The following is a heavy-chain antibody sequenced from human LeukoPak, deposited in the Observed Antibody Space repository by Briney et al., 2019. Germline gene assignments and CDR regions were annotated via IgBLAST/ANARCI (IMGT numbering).Heavy chain of an antibody. Sequence: SETLSLTCTVSAGSISSYYWSWIRQPPGKGLEWIGYIYYSGSTNYNPSLKSRVTISVDTSKNQFSLKLSSVTAADTAVYYCARSPDNWGQGTLVTVSS. CDR3: ARSPDN. D-gene: IGHD1-14*01. CDR2: IYYSGST. J-gene: IGHJ4*02. CDR1: AGSISSYY. V-gene: IGHV4-59*01.